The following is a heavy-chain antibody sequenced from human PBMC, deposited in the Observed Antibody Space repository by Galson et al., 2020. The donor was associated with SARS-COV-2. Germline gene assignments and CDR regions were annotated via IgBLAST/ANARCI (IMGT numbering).Heavy chain of an antibody. CDR2: ISGSGNTT. J-gene: IGHJ3*02. D-gene: IGHD2-15*01. Sequence: GSLRLSCAASGFSFSRYAMTWVRQAPGKGLEWVSGISGSGNTTYYADSVKGRFTNSRDNSKNTLYLQMNSLRAEDTAVYYCARGPYCSGGTCYSVGAFDIWGQGTMVTVSS. CDR3: ARGPYCSGGTCYSVGAFDI. V-gene: IGHV3-23*01. CDR1: GFSFSRYA.